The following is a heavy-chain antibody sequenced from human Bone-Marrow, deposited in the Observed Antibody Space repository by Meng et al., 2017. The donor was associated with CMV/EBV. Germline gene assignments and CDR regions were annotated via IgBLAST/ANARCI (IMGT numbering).Heavy chain of an antibody. J-gene: IGHJ6*02. CDR2: IVVGSGNT. V-gene: IGHV1-58*01. Sequence: SVKVSCKASGFTFTSSAVQWVRQARGQRLEWIGWIVVGSGNTNYAQKFQERVTITSDTSISTAYMELSRLRSDDTDVYYCARNLDIPAHYYGMDVWGQGTTVPVSS. D-gene: IGHD5-12*01. CDR3: ARNLDIPAHYYGMDV. CDR1: GFTFTSSA.